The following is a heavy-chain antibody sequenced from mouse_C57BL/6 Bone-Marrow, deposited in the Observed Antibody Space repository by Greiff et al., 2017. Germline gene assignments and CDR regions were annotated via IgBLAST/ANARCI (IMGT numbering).Heavy chain of an antibody. CDR1: GFTFSDYY. CDR2: ISNGGGST. V-gene: IGHV5-12*01. J-gene: IGHJ4*01. Sequence: EVQLQESGGGLVQPGGSLKLSCAASGFTFSDYYMYWVRQTPEKRLEWVAYISNGGGSTYYPDTVKGRFTISRDNAKNTLYLQMSRLKSEDTAMYYCARREGYYSNYYAMDYWGQGTSVTVSS. D-gene: IGHD2-5*01. CDR3: ARREGYYSNYYAMDY.